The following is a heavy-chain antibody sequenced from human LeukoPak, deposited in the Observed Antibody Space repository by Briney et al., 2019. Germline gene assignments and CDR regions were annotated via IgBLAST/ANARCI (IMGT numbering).Heavy chain of an antibody. D-gene: IGHD1-26*01. J-gene: IGHJ4*02. CDR1: GFTFSSYA. CDR3: AKDRGSYFDY. V-gene: IGHV3-30*02. Sequence: TGGSLRLSCAASGFTFSSYAMSWVRQAPGKGLEWVAFIRYDGSNKYYADSVKGRFTISRDNSKNTLYLQMNSLRAEDTAVYYCAKDRGSYFDYWGQGTLVTVSS. CDR2: IRYDGSNK.